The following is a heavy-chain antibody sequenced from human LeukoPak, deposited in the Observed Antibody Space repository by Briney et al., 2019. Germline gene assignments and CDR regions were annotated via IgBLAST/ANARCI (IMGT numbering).Heavy chain of an antibody. D-gene: IGHD1-26*01. CDR1: GNIFTGYY. CDR2: INPNNGGA. Sequence: ASVKVSCKTSGNIFTGYYIHWVRQAPGRGLEWMGWINPNNGGANFAQKFQGRVTMTRDTSISTAYMELSRLRSDDTAVYYCARGSGGGAFDIWGQGTMVTVSS. J-gene: IGHJ3*02. V-gene: IGHV1-2*02. CDR3: ARGSGGGAFDI.